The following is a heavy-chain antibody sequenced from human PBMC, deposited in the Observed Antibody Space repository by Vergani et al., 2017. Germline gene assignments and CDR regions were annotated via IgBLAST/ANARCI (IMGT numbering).Heavy chain of an antibody. J-gene: IGHJ3*02. CDR2: LSASDRRT. V-gene: IGHV3-23*01. CDR1: GFIFSTYA. Sequence: VQLLESGGGSAQPGGSLRLSCTASGFIFSTYAMSWVRQAPGKGLEWVSTLSASDRRTHYADSVKGRFTISRDISKNTLFLHMNSLRPEDTAVYYCAKVGRSEVAGTFGAFDIWGQGTMVTVSS. D-gene: IGHD6-19*01. CDR3: AKVGRSEVAGTFGAFDI.